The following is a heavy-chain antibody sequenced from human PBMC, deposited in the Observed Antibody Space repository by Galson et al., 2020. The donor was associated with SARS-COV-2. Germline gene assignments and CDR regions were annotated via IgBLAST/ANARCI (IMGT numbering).Heavy chain of an antibody. V-gene: IGHV1-8*01. D-gene: IGHD4-4*01. J-gene: IGHJ6*02. CDR2: MNPNSGNT. Sequence: ASVKVSCKASGYTFTSYDINWVRQATGQGLEWMGWMNPNSGNTGYAQKFQGRVTMTRNTSISTAYMELSSLRSEDTAVYYCARSRPLHLYYYYGMDVWGQGTTVTVSS. CDR3: ARSRPLHLYYYYGMDV. CDR1: GYTFTSYD.